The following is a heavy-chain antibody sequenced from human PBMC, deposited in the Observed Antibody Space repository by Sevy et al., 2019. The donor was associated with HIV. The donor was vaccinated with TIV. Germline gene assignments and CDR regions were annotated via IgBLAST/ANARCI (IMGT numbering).Heavy chain of an antibody. CDR3: VTAIAAAGLHHFDY. CDR1: GFTFSSYA. J-gene: IGHJ4*02. CDR2: ISSNGGST. D-gene: IGHD6-13*01. V-gene: IGHV3-64D*06. Sequence: GGSLRLSCSASGFTFSSYAMHWVRQAPGKGLEYVSAISSNGGSTYYADSVKGRFTISRDNSKNTLYLQMSSLRAEDTAVYYCVTAIAAAGLHHFDYWGQRTLVTVSS.